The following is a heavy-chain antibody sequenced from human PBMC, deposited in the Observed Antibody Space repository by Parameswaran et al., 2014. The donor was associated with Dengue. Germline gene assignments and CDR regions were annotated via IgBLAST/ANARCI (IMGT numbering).Heavy chain of an antibody. CDR3: AHTPPVSSSWVYYFDY. Sequence: PGKALEWLALIYWDDDKRYSPSLKSRLTITKDTSKNQVVLTMTNMDPVDTATYYCAHTPPVSSSWVYYFDYWGQGTLVTVSS. V-gene: IGHV2-5*02. CDR2: IYWDDDK. D-gene: IGHD6-6*01. J-gene: IGHJ4*02.